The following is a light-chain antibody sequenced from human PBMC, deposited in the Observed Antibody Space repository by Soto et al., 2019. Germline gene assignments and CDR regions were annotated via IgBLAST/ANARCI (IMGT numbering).Light chain of an antibody. Sequence: QSALTQPPSASGSPGQSVTISCTGTSSDVGGYNFVSWYQQHPGKAPELMIYEVSERPSGVPDRFSGFKSGNPASLTVSGLRAEDEADYYCSSYAGSDIVVFGGGPKLTVL. CDR3: SSYAGSDIVV. J-gene: IGLJ2*01. V-gene: IGLV2-8*01. CDR2: EVS. CDR1: SSDVGGYNF.